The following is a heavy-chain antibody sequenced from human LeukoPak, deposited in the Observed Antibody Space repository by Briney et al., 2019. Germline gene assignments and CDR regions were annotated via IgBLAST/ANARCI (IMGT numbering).Heavy chain of an antibody. CDR1: GFSYSDHG. V-gene: IGHV3-21*01. Sequence: GGSLRIYCAASGFSYSDHGMNWIRQAPGKGLEWVSSICKSNAFIYYADSVKGRFTISRDNANNSLFLHMNNLRAEDTAVYYCARDKGVLNDALDYWGQGTLVTVSS. CDR3: ARDKGVLNDALDY. D-gene: IGHD2-8*01. J-gene: IGHJ4*02. CDR2: ICKSNAFI.